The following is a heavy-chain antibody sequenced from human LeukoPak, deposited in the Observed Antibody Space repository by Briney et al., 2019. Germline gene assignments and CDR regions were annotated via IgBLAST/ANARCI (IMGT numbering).Heavy chain of an antibody. Sequence: SETLSLTCNVSGVTISTYYWTWIRQPPGKGLEWIGYIYYSGSTNYNPSLKSRVTISVDTSKNQFSLKLSSVTAADTAVYYCARGEVGLHDYWGQGTLVTVSS. CDR2: IYYSGST. CDR3: ARGEVGLHDY. J-gene: IGHJ4*02. V-gene: IGHV4-59*08. CDR1: GVTISTYY. D-gene: IGHD3-16*01.